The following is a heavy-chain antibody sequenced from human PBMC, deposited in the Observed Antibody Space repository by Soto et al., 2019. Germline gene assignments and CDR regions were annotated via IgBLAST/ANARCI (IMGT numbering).Heavy chain of an antibody. D-gene: IGHD3-22*01. CDR1: GGLFSSYA. J-gene: IGHJ4*02. CDR3: ARGGSGYVWFNEF. CDR2: IIPVFDTV. Sequence: QEQLVQSGAEVKKPGSSVKVSCKDTGGLFSSYAVSWVRQAPGQGLEWMGGIIPVFDTVYYAQKFQGRVTITADESTNTAYMELSSLRSEDTAMDYCARGGSGYVWFNEFWGQGTLVTVSS. V-gene: IGHV1-69*01.